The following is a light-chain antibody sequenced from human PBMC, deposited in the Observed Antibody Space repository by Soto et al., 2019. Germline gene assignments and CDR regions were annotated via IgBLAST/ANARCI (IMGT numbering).Light chain of an antibody. CDR2: DAS. V-gene: IGKV3-11*01. J-gene: IGKJ1*01. CDR1: QSVSRY. CDR3: QQRSNWPT. Sequence: EIMLTQSPATLSLSPGERATLSCRSSQSVSRYLAWYQQKPGQAPRLLISDASNRATGIPARFSGSGSGTDFTLTISSLEPEDFALYYCQQRSNWPTFGQGTKVDIK.